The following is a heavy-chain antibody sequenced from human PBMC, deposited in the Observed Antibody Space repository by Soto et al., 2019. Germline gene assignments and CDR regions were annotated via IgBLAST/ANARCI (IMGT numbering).Heavy chain of an antibody. D-gene: IGHD3-3*01. V-gene: IGHV1-18*01. CDR2: ISAYNGNT. CDR3: ARIVAPDFWSGYYFDY. Sequence: ASVKVSCKASGYTFTSYGISWVRQAPGQGLEWMGWISAYNGNTNYAQKLQGRVTMTTDTSTSTAYMELGSLRSDDTAVYYCARIVAPDFWSGYYFDYWGQGTLVTVSS. J-gene: IGHJ4*02. CDR1: GYTFTSYG.